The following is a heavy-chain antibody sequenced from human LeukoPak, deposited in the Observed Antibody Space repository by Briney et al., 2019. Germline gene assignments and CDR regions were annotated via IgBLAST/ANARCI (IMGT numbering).Heavy chain of an antibody. CDR2: IYYRGST. CDR1: GGSISSSSYY. CDR3: ARVYSGYDTGFLFDY. V-gene: IGHV4-39*07. J-gene: IGHJ4*02. Sequence: SETLSLTCTVSGGSISSSSYYWGWIRQPPGKGLEWIGSIYYRGSTYYNPSLKSRVTISVDTSKNQFSLKLSSVTAADTAVYYCARVYSGYDTGFLFDYWGQGTLVTVSS. D-gene: IGHD5-12*01.